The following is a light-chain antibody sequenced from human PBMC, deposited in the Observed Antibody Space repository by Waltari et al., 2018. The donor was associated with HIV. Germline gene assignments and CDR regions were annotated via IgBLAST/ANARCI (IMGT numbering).Light chain of an antibody. V-gene: IGKV1-39*01. CDR1: QSISTY. J-gene: IGKJ4*01. CDR2: AAS. Sequence: DIQMTQSPSSLSASVVDRVTITCRASQSISTYLNWYQQKPGKAPKPLIYAASKLQSGVPSRFSGSGSGTDFTLTISSLQPEDSATYYCQQNYITPLTFGGGAKVEIK. CDR3: QQNYITPLT.